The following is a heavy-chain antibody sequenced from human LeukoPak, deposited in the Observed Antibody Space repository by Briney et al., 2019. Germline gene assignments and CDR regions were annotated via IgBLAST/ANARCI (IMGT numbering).Heavy chain of an antibody. CDR2: ISWNSGSI. J-gene: IGHJ4*02. Sequence: PGGSLRLSCAASGFTFDDYAMHWVRQAPGKGLEWVSGISWNSGSIGYADSVKGRFTISRDNAKNSLYLQMNSLRAEDTALYYCATHDFWSDHSTPPADYWGQGTLVTVSS. D-gene: IGHD3-3*01. CDR1: GFTFDDYA. V-gene: IGHV3-9*01. CDR3: ATHDFWSDHSTPPADY.